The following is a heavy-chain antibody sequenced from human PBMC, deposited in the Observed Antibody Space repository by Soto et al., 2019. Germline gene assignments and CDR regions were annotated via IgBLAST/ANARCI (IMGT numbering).Heavy chain of an antibody. CDR2: IYYSGST. D-gene: IGHD3-10*01. J-gene: IGHJ5*02. Sequence: SETLSLTCTVSGGSISSGGYYWSWIRQHPGKGLEWIGYIYYSGSTYYNPSLKNRVNISVDTSKNQFSLKLSSVTAADTAVYYCAGATTYYYGSGSYRATNWFDPWGQETLFTVSS. CDR1: GGSISSGGYY. V-gene: IGHV4-31*03. CDR3: AGATTYYYGSGSYRATNWFDP.